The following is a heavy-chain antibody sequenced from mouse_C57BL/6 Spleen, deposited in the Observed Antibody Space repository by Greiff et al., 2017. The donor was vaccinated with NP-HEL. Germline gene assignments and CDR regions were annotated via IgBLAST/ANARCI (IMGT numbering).Heavy chain of an antibody. V-gene: IGHV1-85*01. CDR3: ARRYYRDAMDY. CDR1: GYTFTSYD. D-gene: IGHD2-12*01. Sequence: QVQLQQSRPELVKPGASVKLSCKASGYTFTSYDINWVKQRPGQGLEWIGWIYPRDGSTKYNEKFKGKATLTVDTSSSTAYMELHSLTSEDSAVYFCARRYYRDAMDYWGQGTSVTVSS. CDR2: IYPRDGST. J-gene: IGHJ4*01.